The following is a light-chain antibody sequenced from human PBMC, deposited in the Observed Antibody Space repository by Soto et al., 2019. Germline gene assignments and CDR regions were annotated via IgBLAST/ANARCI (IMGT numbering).Light chain of an antibody. J-gene: IGLJ1*01. CDR3: CSYTTSSTYV. Sequence: QSALTQPASVSGSPGQSIAISCTGTSSDVGAYNYVSWYQQHPGKAPKLMIYDVNNRPSGVSNRFSGSKSGNTASLTISGLQAEDEDDYYCCSYTTSSTYVFGTGTKLTVL. V-gene: IGLV2-14*03. CDR1: SSDVGAYNY. CDR2: DVN.